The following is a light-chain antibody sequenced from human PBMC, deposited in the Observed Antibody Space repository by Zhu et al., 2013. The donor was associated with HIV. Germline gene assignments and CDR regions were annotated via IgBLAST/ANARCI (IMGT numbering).Light chain of an antibody. J-gene: IGLJ3*02. Sequence: QSVLTQPPSVSAASGQKVTIFCSGSSSDIVNNYVSWYQQLPGTAPKLLIYDNNKRPSGIPDRFSGSKSGTSATLGITGLQTGDEADYYCGAWDSSLSAVFGGGTKLTVL. CDR2: DNN. CDR3: GAWDSSLSAV. CDR1: SSDIVNNY. V-gene: IGLV1-51*01.